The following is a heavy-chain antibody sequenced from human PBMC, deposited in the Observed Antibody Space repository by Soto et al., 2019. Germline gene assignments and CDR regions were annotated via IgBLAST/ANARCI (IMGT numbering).Heavy chain of an antibody. J-gene: IGHJ1*01. Sequence: GGSMRLSCAPSGLTFSNYGISWVRQAPGKGLEWVSGISGRGGSTYYADSVKGRFTLSRDNSKNTVYLQMNSLRAEDTAVYYCAKDSPVGVPLLRDLHDWGQGTLVTVSS. D-gene: IGHD2-15*01. CDR3: AKDSPVGVPLLRDLHD. CDR2: ISGRGGST. V-gene: IGHV3-23*01. CDR1: GLTFSNYG.